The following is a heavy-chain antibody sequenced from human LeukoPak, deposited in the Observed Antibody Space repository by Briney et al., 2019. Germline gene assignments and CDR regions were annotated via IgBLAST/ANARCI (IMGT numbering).Heavy chain of an antibody. CDR2: FYYNGDT. Sequence: PSETLSLTCTVSGGSISSSGYYWGWIRQSPENGLEWIGSFYYNGDTYYNPSLKNRVIISVDRSKNQFSLKVNSVTAADTAVYYCTRQWVMSTDYWGQGILVTVSS. CDR3: TRQWVMSTDY. D-gene: IGHD2-21*01. V-gene: IGHV4-39*01. CDR1: GGSISSSGYY. J-gene: IGHJ4*02.